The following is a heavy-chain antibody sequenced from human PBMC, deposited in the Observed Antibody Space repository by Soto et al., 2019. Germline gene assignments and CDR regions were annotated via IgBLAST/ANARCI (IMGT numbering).Heavy chain of an antibody. CDR1: GGSISSSSYY. D-gene: IGHD2-21*02. CDR2: IYYSGST. Sequence: SETLSLTCTVSGGSISSSSYYWGWIRQPPGKGLEWIGSIYYSGSTYYNPSLKSRVTISVDTSKNQFSLKLSSVTAADTAAYYCAGLAYCGGDCSTFDYWGQGTLVTVS. CDR3: AGLAYCGGDCSTFDY. V-gene: IGHV4-39*01. J-gene: IGHJ4*02.